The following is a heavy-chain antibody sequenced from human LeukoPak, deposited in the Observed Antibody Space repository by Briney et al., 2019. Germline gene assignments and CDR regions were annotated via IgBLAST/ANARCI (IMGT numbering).Heavy chain of an antibody. Sequence: PSETLSLTCTVFGGSVNMSGYYWGWVRQPPGKGLEWVGSIYHTGSLYYNAPLKSRVTISVDTSKNQFSLKVNSVTAADTAVYYCATKSWSSGYYEGLDYWGQGTLVTVSS. J-gene: IGHJ4*02. CDR3: ATKSWSSGYYEGLDY. CDR1: GGSVNMSGYY. D-gene: IGHD6-19*01. CDR2: IYHTGSL. V-gene: IGHV4-39*01.